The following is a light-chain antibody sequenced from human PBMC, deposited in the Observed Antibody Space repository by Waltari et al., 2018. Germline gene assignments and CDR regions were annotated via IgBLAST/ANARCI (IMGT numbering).Light chain of an antibody. V-gene: IGKV3-11*01. CDR2: DAS. CDR3: QQRSNWPFT. J-gene: IGKJ4*01. CDR1: QSVSSY. Sequence: EIVLTQSPATLSLSPGERATLSCRASQSVSSYLAWYQQKPGKAPRLLIYDASNRGTCIPARFSGSGSGTDFTLPISSLEPEDFAVYYCQQRSNWPFTFGGGTKVEIK.